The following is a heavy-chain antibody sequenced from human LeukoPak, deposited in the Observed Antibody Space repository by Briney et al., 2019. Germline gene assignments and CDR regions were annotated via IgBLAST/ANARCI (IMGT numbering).Heavy chain of an antibody. CDR3: AREGYYVGTIGLFNDY. J-gene: IGHJ4*02. D-gene: IGHD1-7*01. CDR1: GYTFSDYY. CDR2: INPSGGSP. V-gene: IGHV1-46*01. Sequence: ASVKVSCKASGYTFSDYYMYWVRQAPGQGLEWMGVINPSGGSPTYAQGFQGRVTMTRDMSTSTVHMELSNLRSEDTAVYYCAREGYYVGTIGLFNDYWGQGTLVTVSS.